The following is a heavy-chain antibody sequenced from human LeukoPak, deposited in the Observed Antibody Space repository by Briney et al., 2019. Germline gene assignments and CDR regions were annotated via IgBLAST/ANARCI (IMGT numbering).Heavy chain of an antibody. D-gene: IGHD3-16*02. Sequence: GGSLRPSCAASGFTFSRYWMSWVRQAPGKGLEWVANIKQDGSEKYYVDSVKGRFTISRDNAKNSLYLQMNSLRAEDTAVYYCARVPAGVIGMKDAFDIWGQGTMVTVSS. V-gene: IGHV3-7*01. CDR3: ARVPAGVIGMKDAFDI. CDR1: GFTFSRYW. J-gene: IGHJ3*02. CDR2: IKQDGSEK.